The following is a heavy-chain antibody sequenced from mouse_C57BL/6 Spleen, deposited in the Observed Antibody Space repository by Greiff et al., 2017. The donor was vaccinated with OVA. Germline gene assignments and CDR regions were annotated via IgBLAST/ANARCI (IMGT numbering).Heavy chain of an antibody. V-gene: IGHV8-8*01. J-gene: IGHJ3*01. CDR3: ARAYYGSSSGFAY. CDR2: IWWDDDK. CDR1: GFSLSTFGMG. Sequence: QVTLKESGPGILQPSQTLSLTCSFSGFSLSTFGMGVGWIRQPSGKGLEWLAHIWWDDDKYYNPALKSRLTISKDTSKTQVFLKIANVDTADTATYYCARAYYGSSSGFAYWGQGTLVTVSA. D-gene: IGHD1-1*01.